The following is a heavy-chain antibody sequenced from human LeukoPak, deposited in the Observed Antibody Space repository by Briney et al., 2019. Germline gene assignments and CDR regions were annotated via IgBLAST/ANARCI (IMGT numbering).Heavy chain of an antibody. J-gene: IGHJ4*02. CDR1: GYTLTGYY. CDR3: ARGAASNSSPVDY. D-gene: IGHD6-6*01. Sequence: ASLKDSCKASGYTLTGYYMHWVRQAPGQGLECMAWINPNSGGTNYAQKFQGRVTITRDTSIRTAYMELSRLRSDDTAVYYCARGAASNSSPVDYWGPGTLVTVSS. CDR2: INPNSGGT. V-gene: IGHV1-2*02.